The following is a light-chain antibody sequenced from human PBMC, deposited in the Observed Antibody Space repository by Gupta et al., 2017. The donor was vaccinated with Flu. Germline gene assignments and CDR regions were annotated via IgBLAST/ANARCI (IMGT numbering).Light chain of an antibody. Sequence: SVTMSCTGTSTEVGGYDYVSWYRQYTGKAPELMIYGVNRRPAGIPDRFSGSKSGNTASLTVSGRKADDEGNYYCSSHAGKNDVIFGGGTKLTVL. V-gene: IGLV2-8*01. CDR2: GVN. J-gene: IGLJ2*01. CDR3: SSHAGKNDVI. CDR1: STEVGGYDY.